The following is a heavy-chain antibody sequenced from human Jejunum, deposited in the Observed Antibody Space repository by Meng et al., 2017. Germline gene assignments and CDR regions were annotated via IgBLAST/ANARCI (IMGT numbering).Heavy chain of an antibody. CDR1: GFTFSNYA. CDR3: AKFHGPFKSDGWTYEPFNI. D-gene: IGHD5-24*01. V-gene: IGHV3-23*01. Sequence: GESLKISCAASGFTFSNYAMIWVRQAPGKGLEWVSAISGTRGFTYYADSVKGRFTISRDNSGNTLYLEMHSLRAEDTAVYYCAKFHGPFKSDGWTYEPFNIWGQGTMVTVSS. CDR2: ISGTRGFT. J-gene: IGHJ3*02.